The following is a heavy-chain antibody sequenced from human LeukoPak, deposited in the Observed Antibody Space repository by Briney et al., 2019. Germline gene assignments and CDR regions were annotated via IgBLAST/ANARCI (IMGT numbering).Heavy chain of an antibody. Sequence: PGGSLRLSCAASGFTFSSYWMSWVRQAPGKGLEWVANIKQDGSEKYYVDSVKGRFTISRDNANNSLYLQMNSLRAEDTAVYYCARDPDPYYFDYWGQGTLVTVSS. J-gene: IGHJ4*02. CDR3: ARDPDPYYFDY. CDR1: GFTFSSYW. V-gene: IGHV3-7*01. CDR2: IKQDGSEK.